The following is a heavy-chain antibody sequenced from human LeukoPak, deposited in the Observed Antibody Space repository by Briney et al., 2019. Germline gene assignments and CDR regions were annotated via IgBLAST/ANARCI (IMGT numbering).Heavy chain of an antibody. CDR3: AKARYDSSTYLCDY. V-gene: IGHV3-43*02. CDR1: GFTFYDYA. Sequence: GGSLRLSCAASGFTFYDYAMHWVRQAPGKGVEWGSLISGGGVSTYYADSVKGGFTISRDNSKNSLYLQMNSLRTEDTALYYCAKARYDSSTYLCDYWGQGTLVTVSS. CDR2: ISGGGVST. D-gene: IGHD3-22*01. J-gene: IGHJ4*02.